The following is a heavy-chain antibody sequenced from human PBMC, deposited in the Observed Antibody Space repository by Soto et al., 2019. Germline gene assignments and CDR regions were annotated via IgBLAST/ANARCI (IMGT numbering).Heavy chain of an antibody. CDR1: GFTFSSYW. V-gene: IGHV3-7*01. CDR2: IKQDGSEK. J-gene: IGHJ6*02. D-gene: IGHD6-19*01. Sequence: EVQLVESGGGLVQPGGSLRLSCAASGFTFSSYWMSWVRQAPGKGLEWVANIKQDGSEKYYVDSVKGRFTISRDNAKNSLYLQMNSLRAEDTAVYYCARDRAAAGXXSSGWYPLSYYYYGMDVWGQGTTVTVS. CDR3: ARDRAAAGXXSSGWYPLSYYYYGMDV.